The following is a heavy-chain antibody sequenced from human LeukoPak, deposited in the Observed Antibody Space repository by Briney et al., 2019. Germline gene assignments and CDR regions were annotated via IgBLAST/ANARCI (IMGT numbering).Heavy chain of an antibody. V-gene: IGHV3-33*06. CDR1: GFTSRGYS. CDR2: LWYDESNE. D-gene: IGHD4-17*01. Sequence: GGSLRLSCVASGFTSRGYSMHWVRQAPGKGLEWLSLLWYDESNEYYADSVKGRFTISRDNSRITLYLQMNSLRAEDTAVYYCAKGMTTGPRSVYHYMDVWGKGTTVTVSS. CDR3: AKGMTTGPRSVYHYMDV. J-gene: IGHJ6*03.